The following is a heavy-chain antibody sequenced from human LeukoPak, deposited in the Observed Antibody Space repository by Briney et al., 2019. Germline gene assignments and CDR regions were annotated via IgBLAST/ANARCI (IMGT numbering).Heavy chain of an antibody. D-gene: IGHD3-10*01. CDR2: IYSGGST. V-gene: IGHV3-53*01. CDR3: ARGKIGELYWGYYYYGMDV. J-gene: IGHJ6*02. CDR1: GFTVSSNY. Sequence: GGSLRLSCAASGFTVSSNYMSWVRQAPGKGLEWVSVIYSGGSTYYADSVKGRFTISRDNSKNTLYLQVNSLRAEDTAVYYCARGKIGELYWGYYYYGMDVWGQGTTVTVSS.